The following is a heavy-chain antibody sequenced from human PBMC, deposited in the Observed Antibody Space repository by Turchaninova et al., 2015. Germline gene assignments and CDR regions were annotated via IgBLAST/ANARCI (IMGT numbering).Heavy chain of an antibody. CDR2: VYYDGRT. D-gene: IGHD3-22*01. CDR1: GAPISSSCCY. V-gene: IGHV4-39*07. CDR3: AKYQSSTMMAY. J-gene: IGHJ4*02. Sequence: QLQLQESGPGLVKPSDTLSLPCPVSGAPISSSCCYLGWIRRPPGKGLELIGSVYYDGRTYYNPSLNSRLTMTLDTSKNQFSLKLSSVTAADTAVYYCAKYQSSTMMAYWGQGTLVTVSS.